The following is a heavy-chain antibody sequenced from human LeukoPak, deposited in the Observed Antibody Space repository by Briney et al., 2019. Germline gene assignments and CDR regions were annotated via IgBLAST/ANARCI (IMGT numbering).Heavy chain of an antibody. CDR2: IYYSGST. CDR1: GGSISSGDYF. D-gene: IGHD2-2*01. J-gene: IGHJ4*02. CDR3: ARDLGYCSSTSCRDY. V-gene: IGHV4-61*08. Sequence: SETLSLTCTVSGGSISSGDYFWGWIRQPPGKGLEWIGYIYYSGSTNYNPSLKSRVTISVDTSKNQFSLKLSSVTAADTAVYYCARDLGYCSSTSCRDYWGQGTLVTVSS.